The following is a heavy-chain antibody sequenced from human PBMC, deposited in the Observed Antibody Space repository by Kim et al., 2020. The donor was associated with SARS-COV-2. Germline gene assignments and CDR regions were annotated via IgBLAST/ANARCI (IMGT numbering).Heavy chain of an antibody. Sequence: ASVKVSCKASGYTFTSYAMNWVRQAPGQGLEWMGWINTNTGNPTYAQGSTGRFVFSLDTSVSTAYLQISSLKAEDTAVYYCARRPLKLLSVWFDPWGQGTLVTVSS. CDR2: INTNTGNP. CDR3: ARRPLKLLSVWFDP. D-gene: IGHD2-2*01. V-gene: IGHV7-4-1*02. J-gene: IGHJ5*02. CDR1: GYTFTSYA.